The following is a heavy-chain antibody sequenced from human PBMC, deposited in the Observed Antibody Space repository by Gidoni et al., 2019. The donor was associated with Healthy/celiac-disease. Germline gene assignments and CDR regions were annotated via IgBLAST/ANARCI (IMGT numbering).Heavy chain of an antibody. Sequence: SGFTFSSYAMHCVRQAPGKGLEWVAVISYDGSNKYYADSVKGRFTISRDNSKNTLYLQMNSLRAEDTAVYYCARDSDGLLWFGELSPWGQGTLVTVSS. J-gene: IGHJ5*02. D-gene: IGHD3-10*01. CDR1: GFTFSSYA. V-gene: IGHV3-30-3*01. CDR2: ISYDGSNK. CDR3: ARDSDGLLWFGELSP.